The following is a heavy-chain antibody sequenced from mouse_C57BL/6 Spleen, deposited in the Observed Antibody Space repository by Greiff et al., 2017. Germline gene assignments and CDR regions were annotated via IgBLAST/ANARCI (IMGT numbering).Heavy chain of an antibody. V-gene: IGHV1-82*01. CDR3: ARDPGSGYDY. CDR1: GYAFSSSW. D-gene: IGHD3-2*02. Sequence: QVQLQQSGPELVKPGASVKISCKASGYAFSSSWMNWVKQRPGKGLEWIGRIYPGDGDTNYNGPFKGKATLTADKSSSTADMQLSSLTSEDSAVYFWARDPGSGYDYWGQGTTLTVSS. J-gene: IGHJ2*01. CDR2: IYPGDGDT.